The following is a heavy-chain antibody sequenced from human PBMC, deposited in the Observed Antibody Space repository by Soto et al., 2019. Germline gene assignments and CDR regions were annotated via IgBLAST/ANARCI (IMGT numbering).Heavy chain of an antibody. CDR1: GYSFIDYW. J-gene: IGHJ6*02. V-gene: IGHV5-51*01. CDR3: ARLGYSYGYYYYYGMDV. D-gene: IGHD5-18*01. CDR2: IYPGDSDT. Sequence: PGESLKISCKVSGYSFIDYWIGWVRQVPGKGLEWMGVIYPGDSDTRYSPSFQGQVTISADKSISTAYLQWSSLKASDTAMYYCARLGYSYGYYYYYGMDVWGQGTTVTVSS.